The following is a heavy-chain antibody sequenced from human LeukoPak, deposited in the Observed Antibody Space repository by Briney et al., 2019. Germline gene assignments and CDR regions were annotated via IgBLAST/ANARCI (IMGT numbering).Heavy chain of an antibody. CDR2: ISGSGGST. J-gene: IGHJ3*02. CDR1: GFAFSNAW. Sequence: PGGSLRLSCGVSGFAFSNAWMSWVRQAPGKGLEWVSAISGSGGSTYYADSVKGRFTISRDNSKNTLYLQMNSLRAEDTAVYYCAKDESPYYYDSSDLRDDAFDIWGQGTMVTVSS. CDR3: AKDESPYYYDSSDLRDDAFDI. D-gene: IGHD3-22*01. V-gene: IGHV3-23*01.